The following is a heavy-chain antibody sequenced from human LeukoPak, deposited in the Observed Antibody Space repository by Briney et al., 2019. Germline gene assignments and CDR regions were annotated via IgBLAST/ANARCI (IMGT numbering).Heavy chain of an antibody. V-gene: IGHV3-21*01. J-gene: IGHJ4*02. CDR2: INSSSSYI. CDR3: ARDLTYYDILTGYFSRFDFDY. D-gene: IGHD3-9*01. Sequence: PGGSLRLSCAASGFTFSSYSMNWVRQAPGKGLEWVSSINSSSSYIYYADSVKGRFTISRDNAKNSLYLQMNSLRAEDTAVYYCARDLTYYDILTGYFSRFDFDYWGQGTLVTVSS. CDR1: GFTFSSYS.